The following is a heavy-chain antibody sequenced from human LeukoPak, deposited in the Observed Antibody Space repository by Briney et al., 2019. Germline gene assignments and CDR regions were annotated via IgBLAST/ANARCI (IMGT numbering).Heavy chain of an antibody. V-gene: IGHV4-59*08. D-gene: IGHD2-2*02. CDR1: GSSISSYY. CDR2: IYYTGAT. Sequence: PSETLSLTCTVSGSSISSYYWNWIRQSPGKGLEWLGYIYYTGATNYNPSLKSQVTISLDTSKKQFALKLSSVTAADTAVYYCARAEWRYCSSTSCYIFDYWGQGTLVTVSS. CDR3: ARAEWRYCSSTSCYIFDY. J-gene: IGHJ4*02.